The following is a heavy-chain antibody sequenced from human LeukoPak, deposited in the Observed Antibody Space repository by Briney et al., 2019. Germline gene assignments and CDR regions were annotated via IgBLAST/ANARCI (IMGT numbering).Heavy chain of an antibody. CDR1: GFTFSSYA. CDR2: ISYDGSNK. J-gene: IGHJ4*02. Sequence: GRSLRLSCAASGFTFSSYAMHWVRQAPGKGLEWVAVISYDGSNKYYADSVKGRFTISRDNSKNTLYLQMNSLRAEDTAVYYCAXXXNXXXPNFDYWGQGTLVX. CDR3: AXXXNXXXPNFDY. V-gene: IGHV3-30-3*01.